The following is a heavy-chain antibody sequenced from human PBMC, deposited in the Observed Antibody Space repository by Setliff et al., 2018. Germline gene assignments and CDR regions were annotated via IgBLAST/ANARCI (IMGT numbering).Heavy chain of an antibody. CDR2: IYHSGSS. CDR3: ARGRMRGGCSGPSCTYDPFDI. CDR1: GGSISSRSYY. D-gene: IGHD2-2*01. Sequence: SETLSLTCTVSGGSISSRSYYWGWIRQPPGKGLEWIGSIYHSGSSYYNPSLRSRVTISVDMSKNQFSLILRSVTAADTAVYYCARGRMRGGCSGPSCTYDPFDIWGQGTPVTVSS. J-gene: IGHJ3*02. V-gene: IGHV4-39*07.